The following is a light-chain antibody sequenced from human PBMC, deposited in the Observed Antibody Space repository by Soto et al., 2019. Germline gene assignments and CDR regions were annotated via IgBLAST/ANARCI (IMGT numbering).Light chain of an antibody. Sequence: QSVLTQPASVSGSPGQSITISCTGTSSVAGSYNLVSWYQHHPGKAPKIIIYEDDKRPSGVSYRFSGSKSGHTASLTISGLQAEDEADYYCCSYAGSSSFVFGIGTKVTVL. CDR2: EDD. V-gene: IGLV2-23*01. CDR3: CSYAGSSSFV. J-gene: IGLJ1*01. CDR1: SSVAGSYNL.